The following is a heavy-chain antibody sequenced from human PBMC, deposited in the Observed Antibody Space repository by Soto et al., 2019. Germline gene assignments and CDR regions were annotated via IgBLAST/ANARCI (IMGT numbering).Heavy chain of an antibody. Sequence: QVQLVESGGGLVQPGGSLRLYCAASGFTFGDYYMSWIRQAPGKGLEWISYISSSGSTIYYADYVKGRFTVSRDNAKDSLYLQMNSLRADDTAVYYGARNDSGYYCRGTEGYDIWGQGTMVTVSS. CDR3: ARNDSGYYCRGTEGYDI. D-gene: IGHD3-22*01. CDR2: ISSSGSTI. J-gene: IGHJ3*02. V-gene: IGHV3-11*01. CDR1: GFTFGDYY.